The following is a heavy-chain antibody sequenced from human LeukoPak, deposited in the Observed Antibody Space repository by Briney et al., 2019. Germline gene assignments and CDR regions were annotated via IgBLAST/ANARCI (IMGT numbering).Heavy chain of an antibody. CDR2: INPSGGST. D-gene: IGHD6-19*01. V-gene: IGHV1-46*03. Sequence: GASVKVSCKASGYTFTRYYMHWVRQAPGQGLEWMGIINPSGGSTSYAQKFQGRVTMTRDTSTSTVYMELSSLRSEDTAVYYCARGSCIAVAAYRTDFDYWGQGTLVTVSS. CDR1: GYTFTRYY. J-gene: IGHJ4*02. CDR3: ARGSCIAVAAYRTDFDY.